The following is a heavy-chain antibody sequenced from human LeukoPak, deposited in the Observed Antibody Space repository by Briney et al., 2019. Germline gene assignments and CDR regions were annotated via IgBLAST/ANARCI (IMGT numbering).Heavy chain of an antibody. V-gene: IGHV3-13*04. CDR1: GFTSSAYD. D-gene: IGHD2-2*01. CDR2: SGTVGDT. Sequence: GESLRLSCAASGFTSSAYDMHWVRQITGGGLEWVSTSGTVGDTFYSDSVEGRFTISRENAKNSVHLQMNSLRVEDSAIYFCVRAAMPYIINGRRFDYWGQGTLVTVSS. CDR3: VRAAMPYIINGRRFDY. J-gene: IGHJ4*02.